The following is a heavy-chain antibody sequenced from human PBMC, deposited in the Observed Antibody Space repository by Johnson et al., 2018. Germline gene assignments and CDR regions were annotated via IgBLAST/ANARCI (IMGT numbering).Heavy chain of an antibody. CDR1: GFTFSNHD. D-gene: IGHD3-9*01. CDR2: IGVDGDT. V-gene: IGHV3-13*01. CDR3: FRGGTIAV. J-gene: IGHJ3*01. Sequence: VQSGGGLVQPGESLRLSCEASGFTFSNHDMHWVRQATGKGLEWVSTIGVDGDTYYPGSVKGRFTISRENAENSVYLEMNSLRVADTAVYYCFRGGTIAVWGQGTMVTVSS.